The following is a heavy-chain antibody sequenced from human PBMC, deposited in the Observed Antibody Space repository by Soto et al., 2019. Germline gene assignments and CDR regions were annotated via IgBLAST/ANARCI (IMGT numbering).Heavy chain of an antibody. V-gene: IGHV1-18*01. D-gene: IGHD1-26*01. CDR2: ISAYNGNT. Sequence: ASVKVSCKASGYTFTSYGISWVRQAPGQGLEWMGWISAYNGNTNYAQKLQGRVTMTTDTSTSTAYMELRSLRSDDTAVYYCASSRVGATNYYYYGMDVWGQGTTVT. J-gene: IGHJ6*02. CDR1: GYTFTSYG. CDR3: ASSRVGATNYYYYGMDV.